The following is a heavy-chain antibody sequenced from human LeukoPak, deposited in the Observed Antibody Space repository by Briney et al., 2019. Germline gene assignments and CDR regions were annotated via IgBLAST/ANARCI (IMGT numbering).Heavy chain of an antibody. D-gene: IGHD6-6*01. CDR1: GFSFSNYW. Sequence: PGGSLRLSCAASGFSFSNYWMSWVRQAPGKGLEWVANIKQDGSEKFYVGSVRGRFTISRDNAKNSLYLQMNSLRAEDTAFYYCAKATYSTSPGYYFDYWGQGTLVTVSS. CDR3: AKATYSTSPGYYFDY. CDR2: IKQDGSEK. V-gene: IGHV3-7*03. J-gene: IGHJ4*02.